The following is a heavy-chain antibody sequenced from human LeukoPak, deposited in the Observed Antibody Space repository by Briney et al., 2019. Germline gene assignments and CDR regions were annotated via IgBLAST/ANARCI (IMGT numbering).Heavy chain of an antibody. D-gene: IGHD3-22*01. CDR3: ARRYDSSGYWNWFDP. Sequence: PSETLSLTCTVSGGSISSYYWSWIRQPPGKGLGWIGYIYYSGSTNYNPSLKSRVTISVDTSKNQFSLKLSSVTAADTAVYYCARRYDSSGYWNWFDPWGQGTLVTVSS. CDR1: GGSISSYY. V-gene: IGHV4-59*08. CDR2: IYYSGST. J-gene: IGHJ5*02.